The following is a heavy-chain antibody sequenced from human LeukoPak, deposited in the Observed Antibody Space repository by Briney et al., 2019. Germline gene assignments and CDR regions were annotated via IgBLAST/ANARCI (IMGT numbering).Heavy chain of an antibody. D-gene: IGHD6-19*01. V-gene: IGHV4-59*01. CDR2: IYYSGST. J-gene: IGHJ6*03. Sequence: SETLSLTCTVSGGSISSYYWSWIRQPPGKGLEWIGYIYYSGSTNYNPSLKSRVTLSVDTSKNQFSLKLSSVTAANTAVYYCARVYSSGGYYYYYMDVWGKGTTVTISS. CDR3: ARVYSSGGYYYYYMDV. CDR1: GGSISSYY.